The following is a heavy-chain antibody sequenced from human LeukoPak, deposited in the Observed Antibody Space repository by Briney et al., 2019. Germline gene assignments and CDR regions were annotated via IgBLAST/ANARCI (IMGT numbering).Heavy chain of an antibody. V-gene: IGHV4-39*01. D-gene: IGHD3-10*02. CDR3: LSVHDNSFVP. CDR1: GGSLSGSGHK. CDR2: IYYSGST. Sequence: SETLSLTCTVSGGSLSGSGHKWGWVRQPPGKGLEWIASIYYSGSTYYNPSLKSRVTMSVYTSKNQFSLKLSSLAAPDTAVYSCLSVHDNSFVPWGQGTLVTVSP. J-gene: IGHJ5*02.